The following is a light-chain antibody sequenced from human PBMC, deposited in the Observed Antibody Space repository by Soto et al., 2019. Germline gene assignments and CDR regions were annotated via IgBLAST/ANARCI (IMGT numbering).Light chain of an antibody. CDR2: RND. V-gene: IGLV1-47*01. CDR3: AVWDDSLSGVV. J-gene: IGLJ2*01. Sequence: QSVLTQPPSASGTPGQRVTISCSGSSSNIGSNYVYWYQQLPGTAPKLLIHRNDQRPSGVPDRFSGSKSGTSASLAISGLRSEDGGDFFCAVWDDSLSGVVFGGGTKVTVL. CDR1: SSNIGSNY.